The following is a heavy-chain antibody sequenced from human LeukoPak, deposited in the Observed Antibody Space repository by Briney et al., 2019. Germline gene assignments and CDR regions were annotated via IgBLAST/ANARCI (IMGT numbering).Heavy chain of an antibody. CDR3: ARLPYYYDSSGYYTGAFDI. CDR2: ISAYNGNT. J-gene: IGHJ3*02. CDR1: GYTFTSYG. Sequence: ASVKVSCKASGYTFTSYGISWVRQAPGQGLEWMGWISAYNGNTNYAQKLQGRVTMTTDTSTSTAYMELRSLRSDDTAVYYCARLPYYYDSSGYYTGAFDIWGQGTMVTVSS. V-gene: IGHV1-18*01. D-gene: IGHD3-22*01.